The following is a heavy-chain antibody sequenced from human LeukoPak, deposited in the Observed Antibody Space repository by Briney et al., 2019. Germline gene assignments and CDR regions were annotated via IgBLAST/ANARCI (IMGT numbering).Heavy chain of an antibody. CDR3: ARRSGIAVAGAFDY. CDR1: GFTFSNYA. D-gene: IGHD6-19*01. J-gene: IGHJ4*02. Sequence: GGSLRLSCAASGFTFSNYAMRWVRQAPGKGLEWVSAISGSGDSTYYADSVKGRFTISRDNSKNTLYLQMNSLRAEDTAVYYCARRSGIAVAGAFDYWGQGTLVTVSS. CDR2: ISGSGDST. V-gene: IGHV3-23*01.